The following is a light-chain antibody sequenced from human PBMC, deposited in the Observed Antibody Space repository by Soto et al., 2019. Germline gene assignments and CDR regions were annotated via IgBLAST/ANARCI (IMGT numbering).Light chain of an antibody. J-gene: IGKJ5*01. CDR2: WAS. CDR1: QSILSSSNNENS. Sequence: IVMTQSPDSLAVSLGERATINCKSSQSILSSSNNENSLAWFQQQPGQPPKLLIYWASTRESGVPDRFSGSGSGTDFTLTISSLQAEDVAVYYCQQYYSSVVTFGQGTRLEIK. V-gene: IGKV4-1*01. CDR3: QQYYSSVVT.